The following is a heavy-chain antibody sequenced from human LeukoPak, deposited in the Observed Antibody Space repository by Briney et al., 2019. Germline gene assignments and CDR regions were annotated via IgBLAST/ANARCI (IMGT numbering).Heavy chain of an antibody. V-gene: IGHV4-34*01. CDR2: INHSGRT. CDR1: GGSFSGYF. CDR3: AGYYSSIYGMDV. D-gene: IGHD3-3*01. Sequence: PSETLSPTCAVNGGSFSGYFWSWIRQPPGKGLEWIGEINHSGRTYYNASLKSRITISVDTSKRQFSLRMNSVTAADTAVYFCAGYYSSIYGMDVWGQGTSVTVSS. J-gene: IGHJ6*02.